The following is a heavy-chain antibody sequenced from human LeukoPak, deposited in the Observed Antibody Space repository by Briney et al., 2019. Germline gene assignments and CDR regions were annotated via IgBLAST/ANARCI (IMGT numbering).Heavy chain of an antibody. CDR3: MTPFWGSSWYLENYYYYMDV. Sequence: GGSLRLSCAASGFSFSGSAMHWVRQASGKGLEWVGHIRSKANNYATAYAASVKGRFTISRDDSKNTAYLQMNSLKTEDTAVYYCMTPFWGSSWYLENYYYYMDVWGKGATVTVSS. CDR2: IRSKANNYAT. V-gene: IGHV3-73*01. CDR1: GFSFSGSA. J-gene: IGHJ6*03. D-gene: IGHD6-13*01.